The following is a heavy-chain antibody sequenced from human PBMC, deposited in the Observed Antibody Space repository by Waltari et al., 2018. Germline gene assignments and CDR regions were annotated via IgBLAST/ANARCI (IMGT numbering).Heavy chain of an antibody. V-gene: IGHV3-9*01. Sequence: EVQLVESGGGLVQPGRSLRLSCAASGFPFEDYAMHWGGQAPGKGVEWVAGISWNSESIGYADSVQGRFTISRDNAKNSMFLQIHSLRPEDTALYYCVKDVLSDCGGDCYSEHWGQGTLLTVSS. CDR1: GFPFEDYA. CDR2: ISWNSESI. CDR3: VKDVLSDCGGDCYSEH. D-gene: IGHD2-21*02. J-gene: IGHJ4*02.